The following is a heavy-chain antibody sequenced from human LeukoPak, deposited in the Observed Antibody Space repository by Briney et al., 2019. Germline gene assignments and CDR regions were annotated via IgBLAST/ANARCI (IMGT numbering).Heavy chain of an antibody. CDR2: IKSKTDGGTT. D-gene: IGHD2-15*01. Sequence: GGSLRLSCAASGFTFSNAWMSWVRQAPGKGLEWVGRIKSKTDGGTTDYAAPVKGRFTISRDDSKNTLYLQMNSLKTEDTAVYYRTTTYCSGGSCYDYWGQGTLVTVSS. CDR3: TTTYCSGGSCYDY. V-gene: IGHV3-15*01. J-gene: IGHJ4*02. CDR1: GFTFSNAW.